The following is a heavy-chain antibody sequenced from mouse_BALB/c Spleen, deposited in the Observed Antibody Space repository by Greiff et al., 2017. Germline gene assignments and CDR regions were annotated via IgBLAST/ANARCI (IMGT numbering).Heavy chain of an antibody. D-gene: IGHD2-1*01. J-gene: IGHJ1*01. Sequence: DVKLVESGGGLVQPGGSLKLSCAASGFTFSSYGMSWVRQTPDKRLELVATINSNGGSTYYPDSVKGRFTISRDNAKNTLYLQMSSLKSEDTAMYYCARIGNFLWYFDVWGAGTTVTVSS. V-gene: IGHV5-6-3*01. CDR1: GFTFSSYG. CDR2: INSNGGST. CDR3: ARIGNFLWYFDV.